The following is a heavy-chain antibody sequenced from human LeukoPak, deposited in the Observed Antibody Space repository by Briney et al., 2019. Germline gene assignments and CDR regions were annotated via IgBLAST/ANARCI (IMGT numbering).Heavy chain of an antibody. CDR3: ARRRVDYYDKANFDY. V-gene: IGHV1-18*01. CDR1: GGTFSSYA. J-gene: IGHJ4*02. CDR2: ISAYNGNT. Sequence: ASVKVSCKASGGTFSSYAISWVRRAPGQGLEWMGWISAYNGNTNYAQKLQGRVTMTTDTSTSTAYMELRSLRSDDTAVYYCARRRVDYYDKANFDYWGQGTLVTVSS. D-gene: IGHD3-22*01.